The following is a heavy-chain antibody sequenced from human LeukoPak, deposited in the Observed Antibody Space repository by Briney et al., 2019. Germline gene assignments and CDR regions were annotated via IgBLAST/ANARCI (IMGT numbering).Heavy chain of an antibody. D-gene: IGHD1-26*01. Sequence: RGESLKISCKGSGYSFSNNWIGWVRQMPGKGLEWMGIIYPGDSQTRYSPSFQGQDTISADKSISTAYLQWSSLKASDIAMYYCARLSAGSHFHLDSWGQGTLVTVSS. CDR3: ARLSAGSHFHLDS. CDR2: IYPGDSQT. CDR1: GYSFSNNW. J-gene: IGHJ4*02. V-gene: IGHV5-51*01.